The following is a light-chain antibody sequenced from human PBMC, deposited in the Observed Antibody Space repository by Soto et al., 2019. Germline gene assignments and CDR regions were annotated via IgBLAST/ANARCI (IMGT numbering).Light chain of an antibody. J-gene: IGLJ1*01. CDR1: SSDVGGYNY. CDR3: SSYTSSSTLQV. Sequence: QSVLTQLASVSGSPGQSITISCTGTSSDVGGYNYVSWYQQHPGKAPKLMIYDVSNRTSGVSNRCSGSKSGNTASLTISAPQAEDEAAYNCSSYTSSSTLQVFGTGTKLTVL. V-gene: IGLV2-14*01. CDR2: DVS.